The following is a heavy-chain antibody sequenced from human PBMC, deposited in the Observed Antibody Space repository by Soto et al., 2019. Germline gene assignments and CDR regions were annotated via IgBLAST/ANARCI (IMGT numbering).Heavy chain of an antibody. Sequence: EVQLVQSGAEVKKPGESLKISCQGSADTFSSYWIGWVRQMPGKGLEWLGIMFLGGSDTRYSPSFQGRVNISADKSITTAYLQWNSMKASDTAMYYCARIRKNWGGDCYALEYWGQGTLVTVSS. D-gene: IGHD2-21*02. J-gene: IGHJ4*02. V-gene: IGHV5-51*01. CDR3: ARIRKNWGGDCYALEY. CDR1: ADTFSSYW. CDR2: MFLGGSDT.